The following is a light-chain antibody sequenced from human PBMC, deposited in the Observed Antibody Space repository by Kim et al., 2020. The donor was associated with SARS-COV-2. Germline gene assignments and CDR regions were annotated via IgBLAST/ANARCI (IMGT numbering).Light chain of an antibody. Sequence: SVSPGQTATITCAGDELGDRNVCWYQQKSGQSPVLVILQDKRRPSGIPERFSGSNSGNTATLTISGTQTLDEADYYCQAWDNRTAVFGGGTQLTVL. CDR2: QDK. CDR1: ELGDRN. J-gene: IGLJ3*02. V-gene: IGLV3-1*01. CDR3: QAWDNRTAV.